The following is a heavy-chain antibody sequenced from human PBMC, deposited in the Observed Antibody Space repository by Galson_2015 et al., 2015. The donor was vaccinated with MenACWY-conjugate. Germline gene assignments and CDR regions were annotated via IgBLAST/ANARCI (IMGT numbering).Heavy chain of an antibody. CDR3: ARGPRTYYYCPRAYNYYMAV. Sequence: SETLSLTCDVSGGSFSGYYWVWIRQPPGRPLEWIGEITHDESAHYNPSLESRASILVDASKCHFSLSLISVTAAATAVYYCARGPRTYYYCPRAYNYYMAVWGRGTAVTVSS. D-gene: IGHD3-10*01. V-gene: IGHV4-34*01. CDR2: ITHDESA. CDR1: GGSFSGYY. J-gene: IGHJ6*03.